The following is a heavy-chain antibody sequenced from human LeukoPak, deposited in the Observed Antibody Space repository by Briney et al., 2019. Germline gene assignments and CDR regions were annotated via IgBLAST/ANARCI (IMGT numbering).Heavy chain of an antibody. Sequence: VSVKVSCKASGYTFTLYYMHWVRQAPGQGLEWMGIINPSGGSTTYAQKFQGRVTLITDTSTSTVYMELSSLRSEDTAVYYCARDSYSSSPPYYYYYAMNVWGQGTTVTVSS. CDR1: GYTFTLYY. V-gene: IGHV1-46*01. CDR2: INPSGGST. D-gene: IGHD6-13*01. J-gene: IGHJ6*02. CDR3: ARDSYSSSPPYYYYYAMNV.